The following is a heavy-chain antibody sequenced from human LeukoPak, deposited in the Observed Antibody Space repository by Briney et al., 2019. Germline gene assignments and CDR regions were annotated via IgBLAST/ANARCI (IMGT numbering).Heavy chain of an antibody. CDR2: IYYSGST. CDR1: GGSISSSSYY. CDR3: VRLVGGDIDY. V-gene: IGHV4-39*01. J-gene: IGHJ4*02. Sequence: PSETLSLTCTVSGGSISSSSYYWGWIRQPPGKGLEWIGSIYYSGSTYYNPSLKSRVTISVDTSKNQFSLQLNSVTPEDTAVYYCVRLVGGDIDYWGQGTLVTVSS. D-gene: IGHD5-12*01.